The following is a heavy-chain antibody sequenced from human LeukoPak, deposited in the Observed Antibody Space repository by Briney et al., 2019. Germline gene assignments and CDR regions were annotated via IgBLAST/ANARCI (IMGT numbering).Heavy chain of an antibody. CDR3: ARGRLSTVFDY. Sequence: PSETLSLTCTVSGGSISSGSYYWSWIRQPAGKGLEWIGRISTSGSTNYNPSLKSRVTISVDTSKNQFSLKLSSVTAADTAVYYCARGRLSTVFDYWGQGTLVTVSS. D-gene: IGHD5/OR15-5a*01. J-gene: IGHJ4*02. CDR1: GGSISSGSYY. V-gene: IGHV4-61*02. CDR2: ISTSGST.